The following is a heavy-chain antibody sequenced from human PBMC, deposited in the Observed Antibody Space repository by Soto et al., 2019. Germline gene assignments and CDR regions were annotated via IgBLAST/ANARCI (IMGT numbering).Heavy chain of an antibody. CDR2: TYFRSKWYN. J-gene: IGHJ5*02. V-gene: IGHV6-1*01. D-gene: IGHD5-12*01. CDR1: GDSVCSNTAS. CDR3: AKGDNLGPKTGYAFDP. Sequence: PSQTLSLTCALSGDSVCSNTASWNWIRQSPSRGLEWLGRTYFRSKWYNDYAVSVKSRIIINPDTSNNQFSLQLNSVTPEDTAVYFCAKGDNLGPKTGYAFDPWGQGIMVTVSS.